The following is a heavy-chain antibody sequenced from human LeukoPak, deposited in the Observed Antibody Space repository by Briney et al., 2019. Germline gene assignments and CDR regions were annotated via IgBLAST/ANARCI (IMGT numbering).Heavy chain of an antibody. V-gene: IGHV3-23*01. CDR1: GFTFSSYA. D-gene: IGHD2-15*01. J-gene: IGHJ3*02. CDR2: ISGSGGST. CDR3: ARVGCSGVPCYFDAFDI. Sequence: QAGGSLRLSCAASGFTFSSYAMSWVRQAPGKGLEWVSAISGSGGSTYYADSVKGRFTISRDNSKNTLYLQMNSLRAEDTAVYYCARVGCSGVPCYFDAFDIWGHRTMLTVSS.